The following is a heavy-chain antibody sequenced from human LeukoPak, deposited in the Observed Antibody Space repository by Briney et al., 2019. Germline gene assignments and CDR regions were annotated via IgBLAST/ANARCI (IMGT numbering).Heavy chain of an antibody. V-gene: IGHV4-59*10. CDR2: IYTSGST. J-gene: IGHJ5*02. Sequence: PSETLSLTCAVYGGSFSGYYWSWIRQPPGKGLEWIGRIYTSGSTNYNPSLKSRVTISVDTSKNQFSLKLSSVTAADTAVYYCARGILGYCSSTSCFNWFDPWGQGTLVTVSS. D-gene: IGHD2-2*01. CDR3: ARGILGYCSSTSCFNWFDP. CDR1: GGSFSGYY.